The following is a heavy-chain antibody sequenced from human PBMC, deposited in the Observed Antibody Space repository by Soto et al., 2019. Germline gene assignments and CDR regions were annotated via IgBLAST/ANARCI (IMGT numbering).Heavy chain of an antibody. CDR3: ARDGAVAGDSNFDY. J-gene: IGHJ4*02. D-gene: IGHD6-19*01. V-gene: IGHV5-10-1*01. CDR1: GYSFTSYW. Sequence: GESLKISCTGSGYSFTSYWISWVRQMPGKGLEWMGRIDPSDSYTNYSPSFQGHVTISADKSISTAYLQWSSLKASDTAVYYCARDGAVAGDSNFDYWGQGTLVTVSS. CDR2: IDPSDSYT.